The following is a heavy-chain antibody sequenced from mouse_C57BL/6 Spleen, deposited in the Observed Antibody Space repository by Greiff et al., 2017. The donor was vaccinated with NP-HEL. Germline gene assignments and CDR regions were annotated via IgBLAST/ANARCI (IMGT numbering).Heavy chain of an antibody. CDR1: GYTFTSYW. Sequence: QVRLQQPGAELVKPGASVKMSCKASGYTFTSYWITWVKQRPGQGLEWIGDIYPGSGSTNYNEKFKSKATLTVDTSSSTAYMQLSSLTSEDSAVYYCARSMATVVATRYFDVWGTGTTVTVSS. J-gene: IGHJ1*03. V-gene: IGHV1-55*01. D-gene: IGHD1-1*01. CDR2: IYPGSGST. CDR3: ARSMATVVATRYFDV.